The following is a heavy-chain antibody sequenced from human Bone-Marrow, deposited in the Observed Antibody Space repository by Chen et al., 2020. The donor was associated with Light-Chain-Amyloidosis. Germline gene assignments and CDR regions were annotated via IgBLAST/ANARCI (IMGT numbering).Heavy chain of an antibody. V-gene: IGHV3-48*01. D-gene: IGHD3-10*01. Sequence: EGQLVQSGGGLVQPGGSLRLSCAASGFTFSSYSMNWVRQAPGKGLEWVSYISSSSSTIYYADSVKGRFTISRDNAKNSLYLQMNSLRAEDTAVYYCARDPSDYYYGSGSYYFDYWGQGTLVTVSS. CDR3: ARDPSDYYYGSGSYYFDY. CDR1: GFTFSSYS. J-gene: IGHJ4*02. CDR2: ISSSSSTI.